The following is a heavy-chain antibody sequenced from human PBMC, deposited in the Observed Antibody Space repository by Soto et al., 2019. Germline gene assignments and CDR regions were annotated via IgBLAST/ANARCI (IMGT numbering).Heavy chain of an antibody. CDR1: GGSISSGGYS. CDR3: ARVPGP. V-gene: IGHV4-30-2*01. Sequence: PSETLSLTCAVSGGSISSGGYSWSWIRQPPGKGLEWIGYIYHSGSTYYNLSLKSRVTISVDRSKNQFSLKLSSVTAADTAVYYCARVPGPWGQGTTVTVSS. CDR2: IYHSGST. J-gene: IGHJ6*02.